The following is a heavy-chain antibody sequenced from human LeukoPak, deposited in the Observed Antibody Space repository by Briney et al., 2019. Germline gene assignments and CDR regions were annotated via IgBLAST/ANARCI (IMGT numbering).Heavy chain of an antibody. CDR3: ASPCGGDCYSHY. V-gene: IGHV3-30*02. Sequence: GGSLRLSCAASGFTFSSYGMHWVRQAPGKGLEWVAFIRYDGSNKYYADSVKGRFTISRDNSKNTLYLQMNSLRAEDTAVYYCASPCGGDCYSHYWGQGTLVTVSS. CDR1: GFTFSSYG. J-gene: IGHJ4*02. CDR2: IRYDGSNK. D-gene: IGHD2-21*02.